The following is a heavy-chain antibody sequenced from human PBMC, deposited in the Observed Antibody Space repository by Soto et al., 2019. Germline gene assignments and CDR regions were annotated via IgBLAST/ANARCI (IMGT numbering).Heavy chain of an antibody. J-gene: IGHJ3*02. CDR2: IIPILGIA. CDR1: GGTFSSYT. CDR3: ARDKSIVVVPAEDAFDI. Sequence: QVQLVQSGAEVKKPGSSVQVSCKASGGTFSSYTISWVRQAPGQGQEWTGRIIPILGIANYAQKFQGRVAITEDKATRTAYMELSSLRAEDTAVYYCARDKSIVVVPAEDAFDIWGQGTMVTVSS. D-gene: IGHD2-2*01. V-gene: IGHV1-69*08.